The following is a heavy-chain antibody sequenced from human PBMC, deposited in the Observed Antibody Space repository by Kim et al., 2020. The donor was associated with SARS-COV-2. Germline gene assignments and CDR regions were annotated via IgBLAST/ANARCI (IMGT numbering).Heavy chain of an antibody. CDR1: GGSFSGYY. V-gene: IGHV4-34*01. J-gene: IGHJ6*02. D-gene: IGHD1-20*01. CDR3: ARGVTRGITGTTKHMDV. CDR2: INHSGST. Sequence: SETLSLTCAVYGGSFSGYYWSWIRQPPGKGLEWIGEINHSGSTNYNPSLKSRVTISVDTSKNQFSLKLSSVTAADTAVYYCARGVTRGITGTTKHMDVWGQGTTVTVSS.